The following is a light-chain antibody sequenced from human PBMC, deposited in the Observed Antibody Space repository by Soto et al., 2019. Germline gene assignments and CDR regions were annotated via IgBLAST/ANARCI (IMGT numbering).Light chain of an antibody. J-gene: IGKJ5*01. CDR1: QSVSSSY. V-gene: IGKV3-11*01. CDR3: QQRSNWIT. CDR2: DAS. Sequence: EIVLTQSPGTLSLSPGERATLSCRASQSVSSSYLAWYQQKPGQAPRLLIYDASNRATGIPARFSGSGSGTDFTLTISSLEPEDFAVYYCQQRSNWITFGRGTRLEIK.